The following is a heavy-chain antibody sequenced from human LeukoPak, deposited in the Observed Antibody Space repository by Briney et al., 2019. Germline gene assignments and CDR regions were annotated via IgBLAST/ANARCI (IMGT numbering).Heavy chain of an antibody. V-gene: IGHV3-30-3*02. J-gene: IGHJ3*02. CDR2: ISYDGSNK. CDR1: GFTFSSYA. CDR3: AKLTRYCSSTSYSHDAFAI. Sequence: GRSLRLSCAASGFTFSSYAMHWVRQAPGKGLEWVAVISYDGSNKYYADSVKGRFTISRDNSKNTLYLQMNSLRAEDTAVYYCAKLTRYCSSTSYSHDAFAIWGQGTMVTVSS. D-gene: IGHD2-2*01.